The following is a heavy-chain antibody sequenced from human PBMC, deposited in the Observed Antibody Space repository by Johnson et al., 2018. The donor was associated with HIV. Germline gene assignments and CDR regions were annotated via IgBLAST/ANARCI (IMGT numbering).Heavy chain of an antibody. Sequence: QVQLVESGGGVVQPGRSLRLSCAASAFMFSSYDMPWVRQAPGKGLEWVAILSYDLRNEDYGDSVKGRFSISRDNSNNTLFLQMNRLKSEDTAVYYCARSSTWQLVPGFDLWGRGTMVTVSS. D-gene: IGHD6-13*01. CDR2: LSYDLRNE. CDR3: ARSSTWQLVPGFDL. V-gene: IGHV3-30*03. CDR1: AFMFSSYD. J-gene: IGHJ3*01.